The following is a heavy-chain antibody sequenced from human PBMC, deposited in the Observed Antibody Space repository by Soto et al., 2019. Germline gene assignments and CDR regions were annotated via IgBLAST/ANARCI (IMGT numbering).Heavy chain of an antibody. CDR3: ERLGVYVSVGYYYLWDS. D-gene: IGHD3-22*01. Sequence: QLQLQESGPGLVKPSETLSLTCRVSDGSMNSDSSYWGWIRQPPGKGLEWIGVINHSGSTYHNLSLKGRFTMSVDASRNQFSLKLTSMTAADTAVYYCERLGVYVSVGYYYLWDSWGQGTLVTVSS. J-gene: IGHJ4*02. CDR2: INHSGST. CDR1: DGSMNSDSSY. V-gene: IGHV4-39*01.